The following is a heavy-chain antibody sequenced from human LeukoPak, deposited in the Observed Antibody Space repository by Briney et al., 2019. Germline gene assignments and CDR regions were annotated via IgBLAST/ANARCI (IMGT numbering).Heavy chain of an antibody. CDR3: VQENGNFGSGTYYSFDY. Sequence: GGSLRLSCGASGFPFSNYAMSWVRHAPGEGLEWVSDFCGHGISIYYADSVRGRFTISRDNSKSTLYLVMNSVRAEDTHVCYYVQENGNFGSGTYYSFDYWGAGALVTASS. V-gene: IGHV3-23*01. CDR2: FCGHGISI. CDR1: GFPFSNYA. D-gene: IGHD3-10*01. J-gene: IGHJ4*01.